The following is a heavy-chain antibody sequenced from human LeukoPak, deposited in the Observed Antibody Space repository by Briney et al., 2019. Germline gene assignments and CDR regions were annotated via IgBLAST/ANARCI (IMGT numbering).Heavy chain of an antibody. D-gene: IGHD1-26*01. Sequence: GGSLRLSCAASGFTFSSYGMHWVRQAPGEGLEWVAVISYDGSNKYYADSVKGRFTISRDNSKNTLYLQMNSLRAEDTAVYYCAKDRSVGATKTYYYYMDVWGKGTTVTVSS. CDR3: AKDRSVGATKTYYYYMDV. V-gene: IGHV3-30*18. J-gene: IGHJ6*03. CDR2: ISYDGSNK. CDR1: GFTFSSYG.